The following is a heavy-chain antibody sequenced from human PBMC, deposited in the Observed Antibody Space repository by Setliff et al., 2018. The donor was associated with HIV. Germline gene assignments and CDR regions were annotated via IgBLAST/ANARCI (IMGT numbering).Heavy chain of an antibody. CDR1: GPPIDVWSFF. V-gene: IGHV4-4*07. Sequence: PSETLSLTCTVPGPPIDVWSFFWTWIRQSAGRGLEWIGHMSASGSAEYNPTLQSRVTLSVDPSNNQFSLNLTSVTAADTTVYYCARRRSGSSYRFFNYWGPGTLVTVSS. CDR3: ARRRSGSSYRFFNY. D-gene: IGHD3-16*02. J-gene: IGHJ4*02. CDR2: MSASGSA.